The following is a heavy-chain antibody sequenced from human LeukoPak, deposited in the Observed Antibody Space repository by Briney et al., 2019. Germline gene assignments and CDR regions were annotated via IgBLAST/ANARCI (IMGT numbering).Heavy chain of an antibody. D-gene: IGHD6-19*01. CDR2: ISYDGSNK. CDR3: ARGRSAVAGGFDY. CDR1: GFTFSSYA. Sequence: GGSLRLTCAASGFTFSSYAMHWVRQAPDKGLEWVAVISYDGSNKYYADSVKGRFTISRDNSKNTLYLQMNSLRAEDTAVYYCARGRSAVAGGFDYWGQGTLVTVSS. V-gene: IGHV3-30-3*01. J-gene: IGHJ4*02.